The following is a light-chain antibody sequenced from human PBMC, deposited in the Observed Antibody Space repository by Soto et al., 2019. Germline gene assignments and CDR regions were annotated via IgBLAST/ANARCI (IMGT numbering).Light chain of an antibody. Sequence: EIVMTQSPAPLSVSPGERATLSCRASQSVSSNLAWYQQKPGQAPRLLIYGASNRATAIPDRFSGSGSGTDFTLTITRLEPEDVAVYYCQQYDSSPRTFGQGTKVDIK. CDR3: QQYDSSPRT. CDR2: GAS. J-gene: IGKJ1*01. V-gene: IGKV3-20*01. CDR1: QSVSSN.